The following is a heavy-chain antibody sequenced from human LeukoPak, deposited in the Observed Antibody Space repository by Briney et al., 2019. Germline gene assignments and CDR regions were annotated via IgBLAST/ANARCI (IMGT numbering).Heavy chain of an antibody. CDR3: ARVLGYDSSGYYRGYFDY. D-gene: IGHD3-22*01. CDR2: IYSAGTT. Sequence: PGGSLRLSCAASGFTVSNNYMSWVRQAPGKGLEWVSVIYSAGTTCYADSVKGRFTISRQNPENTLFLQMNSLRPEDTAVYYCARVLGYDSSGYYRGYFDYWGQGTLVTVSS. J-gene: IGHJ4*02. V-gene: IGHV3-53*04. CDR1: GFTVSNNY.